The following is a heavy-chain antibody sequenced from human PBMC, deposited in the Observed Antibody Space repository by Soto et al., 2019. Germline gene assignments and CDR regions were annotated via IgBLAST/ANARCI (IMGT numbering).Heavy chain of an antibody. D-gene: IGHD3-10*01. V-gene: IGHV4-39*01. J-gene: IGHJ4*02. CDR3: ARLNGPEEDYFDY. CDR2: IYYSGST. CDR1: GGSISSSSYY. Sequence: SETLSLTCTVSGGSISSSSYYWGWIRQPPGKGLEWIGSIYYSGSTYYNPSLKSRVTISVDTSKNQFSLKLSSVTAADTAVYYCARLNGPEEDYFDYWGLGTLVTVSS.